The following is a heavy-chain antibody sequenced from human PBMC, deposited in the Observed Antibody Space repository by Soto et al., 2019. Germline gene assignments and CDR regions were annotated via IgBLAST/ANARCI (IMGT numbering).Heavy chain of an antibody. D-gene: IGHD3-16*01. CDR1: AGSVNSGSYY. CDR3: AKLVDKSLDDY. CDR2: IYYSGST. Sequence: SETLSLTCTVSAGSVNSGSYYWTWIRQPPGKGLEWVGYIYYSGSTNYNPSLKSRVTISLDTSKNQFSLKLSSVTAADTAVYFCAKLVDKSLDDYWGQGALVTVSS. V-gene: IGHV4-61*01. J-gene: IGHJ4*02.